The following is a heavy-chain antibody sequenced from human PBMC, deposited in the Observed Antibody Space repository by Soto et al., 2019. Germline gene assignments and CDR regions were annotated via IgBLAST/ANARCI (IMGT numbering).Heavy chain of an antibody. V-gene: IGHV4-31*03. D-gene: IGHD3-22*01. CDR3: ARERGGVWYDSSRGAFDI. J-gene: IGHJ3*02. CDR1: GGSISSGGYY. CDR2: IYYSGST. Sequence: SETLSLTCTVSGGSISSGGYYWSWIRQHPGKGLEWIGYIYYSGSTYYNPSLKSRVTISVDTSKNQFSLKLSSVTAADTAVYYCARERGGVWYDSSRGAFDIWGQGTKVTVSS.